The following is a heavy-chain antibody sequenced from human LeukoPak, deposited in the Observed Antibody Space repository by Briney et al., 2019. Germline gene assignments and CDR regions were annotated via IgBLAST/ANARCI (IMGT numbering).Heavy chain of an antibody. D-gene: IGHD6-13*01. Sequence: GASVKVSCKASGYTFTGYYMHWVRQAPGQGLEWMGRINPNSGGTNYAQKFQGRVTMTRDTSISTAYMELSRLRSDDTAVYYCARNLPGMSYGMDVWGQGTTVTVSS. J-gene: IGHJ6*02. CDR3: ARNLPGMSYGMDV. CDR2: INPNSGGT. CDR1: GYTFTGYY. V-gene: IGHV1-2*06.